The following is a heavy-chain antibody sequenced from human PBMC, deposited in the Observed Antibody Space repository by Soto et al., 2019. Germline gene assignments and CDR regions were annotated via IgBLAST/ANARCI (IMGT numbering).Heavy chain of an antibody. CDR2: MNPNSGNT. Sequence: ASVKVSCKASGYTFTSYDINWVRQATGQGLEWMGWMNPNSGNTGYAQKFQGRVTMTRNTSISTAYMELSSLRSEDTAVYYCARGLIGGSAVVYYYYYMDVWGKGTTVTVSS. V-gene: IGHV1-8*01. CDR3: ARGLIGGSAVVYYYYYMDV. J-gene: IGHJ6*03. D-gene: IGHD3-16*01. CDR1: GYTFTSYD.